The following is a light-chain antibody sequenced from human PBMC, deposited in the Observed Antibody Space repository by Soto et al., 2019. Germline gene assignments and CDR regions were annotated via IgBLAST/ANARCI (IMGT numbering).Light chain of an antibody. V-gene: IGKV1-5*01. CDR3: QQYKSYPWT. CDR1: ESLIGW. Sequence: DIPLTQSPSTLSASVGDTVTISCRASESLIGWLAWYQQRPGSAPKLLIYDASSLEGGVPSRFTGDGSGTECSLTIASLQPDDCGTYYGQQYKSYPWTVGQGTKVDLK. CDR2: DAS. J-gene: IGKJ1*01.